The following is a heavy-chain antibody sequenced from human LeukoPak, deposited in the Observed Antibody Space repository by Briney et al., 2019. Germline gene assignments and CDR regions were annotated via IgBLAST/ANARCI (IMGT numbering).Heavy chain of an antibody. CDR3: AKRIPSWYYVDY. J-gene: IGHJ4*02. CDR2: ITGSGGGT. Sequence: GGSLRLSCAASGFTFSNYAMTWVRQPPGKGLEWVSAITGSGGGTYYADSVKGRFTISRDNSKNTLYLQMNSLRAKDTAIYYCAKRIPSWYYVDYWGQGTLVTVSS. D-gene: IGHD2-15*01. V-gene: IGHV3-23*01. CDR1: GFTFSNYA.